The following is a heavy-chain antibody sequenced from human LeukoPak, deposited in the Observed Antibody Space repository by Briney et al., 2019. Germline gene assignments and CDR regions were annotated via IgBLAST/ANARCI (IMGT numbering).Heavy chain of an antibody. CDR2: INHSGST. Sequence: PSETLSLTCAVYGGSFSGYYWSWIRQPPGKGLEWIGEINHSGSTNYNPSLKSRVTISVDTSKNQFSLKLSSVTAADTAVYYCARGRLMARSYYYYGMDVWGQGTTVTVS. J-gene: IGHJ6*02. CDR3: ARGRLMARSYYYYGMDV. CDR1: GGSFSGYY. V-gene: IGHV4-34*01. D-gene: IGHD2-8*01.